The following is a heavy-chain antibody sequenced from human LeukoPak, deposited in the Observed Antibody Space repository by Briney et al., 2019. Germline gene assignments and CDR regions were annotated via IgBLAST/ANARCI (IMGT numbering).Heavy chain of an antibody. D-gene: IGHD3-22*01. CDR1: GYTFTGYY. J-gene: IGHJ4*02. CDR3: ATYFLDTSARD. CDR2: INPNSGGT. V-gene: IGHV1-2*02. Sequence: GASVKVSCKASGYTFTGYYMFWVRQAPGQGLERMGWINPNSGGTNYAQKFQGRVTMTSDTSISTGYMELSSLRSDDTAVYYCATYFLDTSARDWGQGTLVTVSS.